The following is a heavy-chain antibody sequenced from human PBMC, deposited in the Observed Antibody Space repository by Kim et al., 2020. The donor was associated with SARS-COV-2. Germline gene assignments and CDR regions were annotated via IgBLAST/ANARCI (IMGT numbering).Heavy chain of an antibody. D-gene: IGHD6-19*01. CDR3: AAERAGAVAVYHYYGMDV. CDR2: IVVGGGNT. Sequence: SVKVSCKASGFTFTSSAVQWVRQARGQRLERIGWIVVGGGNTNYAQKFQERVTITRDMSQRTAYMELGSLRSEDTAGYYCAAERAGAVAVYHYYGMDVW. J-gene: IGHJ6*01. CDR1: GFTFTSSA. V-gene: IGHV1-58*01.